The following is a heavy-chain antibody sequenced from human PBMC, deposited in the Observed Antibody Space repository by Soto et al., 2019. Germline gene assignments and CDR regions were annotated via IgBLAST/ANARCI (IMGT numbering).Heavy chain of an antibody. CDR1: GGSISSYY. J-gene: IGHJ2*01. Sequence: QVQLQESGPGLVKPSETLAITCTVSGGSISSYYWSWLRQPPGKGLEWIGYIYYSGNTNYSPSLKSRVTISVDTSKNQFSLKLSSVTAADTAVYFCARHIPLRVGWQYIDLWGRGTLVTVSS. CDR2: IYYSGNT. V-gene: IGHV4-59*08. D-gene: IGHD3-16*01. CDR3: ARHIPLRVGWQYIDL.